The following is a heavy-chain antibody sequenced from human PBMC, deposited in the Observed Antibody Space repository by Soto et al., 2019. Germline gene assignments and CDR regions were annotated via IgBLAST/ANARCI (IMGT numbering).Heavy chain of an antibody. D-gene: IGHD1-26*01. CDR3: ARERGAGTYQGFDY. V-gene: IGHV4-4*02. J-gene: IGHJ4*02. CDR2: IYHSGNT. CDR1: GGSISTNNW. Sequence: QVQLQESGPGLVKPSGTLSLTCAVSGGSISTNNWWHWVRQPPGQGLEWIGEIYHSGNTNYSPSLKSRVTMSVDQSKNQFSLSLTSVTAADTAVYYCARERGAGTYQGFDYWGQGTLVTVSS.